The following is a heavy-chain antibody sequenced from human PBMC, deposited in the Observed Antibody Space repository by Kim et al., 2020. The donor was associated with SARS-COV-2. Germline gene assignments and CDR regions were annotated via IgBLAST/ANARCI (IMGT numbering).Heavy chain of an antibody. V-gene: IGHV3-48*02. J-gene: IGHJ3*02. CDR2: ISSSSSTI. CDR1: GFTFSSYS. D-gene: IGHD2-21*02. CDR3: ASSSARGPPVRVPTVAFDI. Sequence: GGSLRLSCAASGFTFSSYSMNWVRQAPGKGLEWVSYISSSSSTIYYADSVKGRFTISRDNAKNSLYLQMNSLRDEDTAVYYCASSSARGPPVRVPTVAFDIWGQGTMVTVSS.